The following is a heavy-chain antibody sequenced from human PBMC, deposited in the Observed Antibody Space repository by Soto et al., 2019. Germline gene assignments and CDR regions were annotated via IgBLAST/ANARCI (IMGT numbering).Heavy chain of an antibody. CDR3: ARDSGIPGRYWYFGL. D-gene: IGHD3-9*01. J-gene: IGHJ2*01. V-gene: IGHV1-2*02. CDR2: INPKRGGP. CDR1: GYTFSDYF. Sequence: QVQLVQSGAEVKKPGASVKVSCTTYGYTFSDYFLHWVRQAPGQGPDLMGFINPKRGGPEYAPKFQGRVTMTRDTSSSTVYMYLSGLTSDATAIYYCARDSGIPGRYWYFGLWGRGTLVTVSS.